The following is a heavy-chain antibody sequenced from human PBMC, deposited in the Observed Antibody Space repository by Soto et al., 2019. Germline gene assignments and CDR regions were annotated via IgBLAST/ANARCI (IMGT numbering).Heavy chain of an antibody. CDR1: GYRFTSYC. Sequence: GESLKISCRTSGYRFTSYCIAWVLQMPCKGLEWMGITFPSGSDTRYSPSFQGQVTISADRSTSTVFLQWAGLKASDTAVYFCARKDKSGYFNWFDPWGQGTLVTVSS. D-gene: IGHD3-22*01. J-gene: IGHJ5*02. V-gene: IGHV5-51*01. CDR3: ARKDKSGYFNWFDP. CDR2: TFPSGSDT.